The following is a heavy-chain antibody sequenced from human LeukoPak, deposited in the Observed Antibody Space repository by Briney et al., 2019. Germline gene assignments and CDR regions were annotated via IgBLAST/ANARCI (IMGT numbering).Heavy chain of an antibody. CDR2: IYFSGST. Sequence: SETLSLTCTVSGASISRNNYYWGWIRQSPGKGLEWIGTIYFSGSTYYNPSLQSRVTISVDTSKSQFFLKLKSVTAADTSMYYCARHIPTGYSSDWYYLDYWGQGIMVTVSS. CDR1: GASISRNNYY. CDR3: ARHIPTGYSSDWYYLDY. V-gene: IGHV4-39*01. D-gene: IGHD6-13*01. J-gene: IGHJ4*02.